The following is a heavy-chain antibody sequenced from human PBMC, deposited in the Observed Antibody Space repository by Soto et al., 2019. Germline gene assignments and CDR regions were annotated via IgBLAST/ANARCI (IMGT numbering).Heavy chain of an antibody. CDR1: GFTFSNYA. V-gene: IGHV3-23*01. D-gene: IGHD3-16*01. J-gene: IGHJ5*02. CDR2: ISGSGGPT. Sequence: EVQLLESGGGLAQPGGSLRLSCVASGFTFSNYAMTWLRQTPGKGLEWVSSISGSGGPTYYADSVKGRFTISRDDSENTVFLQMTSLRVEDTAVYYCAKDLRFRLGEFGHWGQGTLVSVSS. CDR3: AKDLRFRLGEFGH.